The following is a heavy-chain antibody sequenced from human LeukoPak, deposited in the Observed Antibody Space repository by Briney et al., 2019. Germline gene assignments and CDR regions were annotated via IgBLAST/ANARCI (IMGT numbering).Heavy chain of an antibody. CDR3: ARGSQVILTGYYGLYYYYMDV. V-gene: IGHV1-8*01. D-gene: IGHD3-9*01. CDR2: MNPNSGNT. CDR1: GYTFTSYD. J-gene: IGHJ6*03. Sequence: GASVKVSCKASGYTFTSYDINWVRQATGQGLEWMGWMNPNSGNTGYAQKFQGRVTMTRNTSISTAYMELSSLRSEDTAVYYCARGSQVILTGYYGLYYYYMDVWGKGTTVTISS.